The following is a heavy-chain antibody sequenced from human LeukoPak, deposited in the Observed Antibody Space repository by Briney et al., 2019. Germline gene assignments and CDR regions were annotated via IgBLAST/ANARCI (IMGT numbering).Heavy chain of an antibody. V-gene: IGHV3-21*01. CDR3: ARGNSGSSDVEYNYGMDV. D-gene: IGHD1-26*01. Sequence: PGGSLRLSCAASGFTFSSYSMNWVRQAPGKGLEWVSSISSSSSYIYYADSVKGRFTISRDNAKNSLYLQMNSLRAEDTAVYYCARGNSGSSDVEYNYGMDVWGQGTTVTVSS. CDR1: GFTFSSYS. J-gene: IGHJ6*02. CDR2: ISSSSSYI.